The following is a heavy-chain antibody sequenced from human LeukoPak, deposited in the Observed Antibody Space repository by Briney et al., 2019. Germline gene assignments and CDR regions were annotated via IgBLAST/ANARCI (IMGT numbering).Heavy chain of an antibody. V-gene: IGHV4-61*01. D-gene: IGHD3-16*01. CDR1: GGSITSNSYY. CDR2: IYYSGST. J-gene: IGHJ5*02. Sequence: SETLSLTCTVSGGSITSNSYYWGWIRQPPGKGLEWIGYIYYSGSTNYNPSLKSRVTISVDTSKNQFSLKLSSVTAADTAMYYCVRDHVSPGLSNWFDPWGQGALVTVSS. CDR3: VRDHVSPGLSNWFDP.